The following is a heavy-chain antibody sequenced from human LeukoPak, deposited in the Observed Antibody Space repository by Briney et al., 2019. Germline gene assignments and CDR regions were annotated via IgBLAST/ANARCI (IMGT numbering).Heavy chain of an antibody. CDR2: INNDGSSA. CDR3: ARRGTGHGMDV. Sequence: PGGSLRLSCAASGFTFNNYWIHWVRQVPGKGLVWVSRINNDGSSASYVDSVKGRFTISRDNAKNTLFSQMNSLRAEDTAVYYCARRGTGHGMDVWGQGTLVTVSS. J-gene: IGHJ6*02. V-gene: IGHV3-74*01. D-gene: IGHD1-1*01. CDR1: GFTFNNYW.